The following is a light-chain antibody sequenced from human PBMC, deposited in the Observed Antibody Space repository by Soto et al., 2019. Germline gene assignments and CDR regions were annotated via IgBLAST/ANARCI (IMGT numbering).Light chain of an antibody. Sequence: QSVLTQPASVSGSPGQSITISCTGTSSDVGGYNFVSWYQQHPGRAPKLLIYEVSRRPSGVSNRFSGSKSGDTASLTISGLQAEDEADYYCYSYAGSSTYVFGTGTKVAVL. CDR1: SSDVGGYNF. CDR3: YSYAGSSTYV. CDR2: EVS. V-gene: IGLV2-23*02. J-gene: IGLJ1*01.